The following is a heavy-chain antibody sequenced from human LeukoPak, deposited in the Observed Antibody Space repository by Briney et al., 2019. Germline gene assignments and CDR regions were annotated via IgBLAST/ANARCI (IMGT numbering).Heavy chain of an antibody. CDR3: ARPPVVVTAILQDAFDI. CDR2: IIIDGSST. V-gene: IGHV3-74*01. Sequence: GGSLRLSCAASGFTFSSHWMHWVRKAPGKGLVWVSRIIIDGSSTNYADPVKGRFTISRDNSKTTLYLQMNSLRAEDTAVYYCARPPVVVTAILQDAFDIWGQGTMVTVSS. CDR1: GFTFSSHW. J-gene: IGHJ3*02. D-gene: IGHD2-21*02.